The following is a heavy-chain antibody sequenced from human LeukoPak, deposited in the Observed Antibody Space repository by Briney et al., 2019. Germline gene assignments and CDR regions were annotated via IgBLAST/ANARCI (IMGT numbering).Heavy chain of an antibody. CDR3: ARGEGSGYYDWFDP. CDR2: IYYSGST. Sequence: SETLSLTCTVSGGSISSYYWSWIRQPPGKGLEWIGYIYYSGSTYYNPSLKSRVTISVDTSKNQFSLKLSSVTAADTAVYYCARGEGSGYYDWFDPWGQGTLVTVSS. J-gene: IGHJ5*02. V-gene: IGHV4-59*12. CDR1: GGSISSYY. D-gene: IGHD3-22*01.